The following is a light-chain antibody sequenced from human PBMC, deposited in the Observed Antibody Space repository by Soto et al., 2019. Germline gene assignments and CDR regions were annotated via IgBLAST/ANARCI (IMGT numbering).Light chain of an antibody. Sequence: EIVMTQSPATLSVSPGERATLSCRASQSVSSKLAWYQQKPGQGPRLLIYGASSRATGIPARFSGSGSGTELPLTISTLQSEDFAVYYCQHYSTWLWTLGQGTKVEIK. J-gene: IGKJ1*01. V-gene: IGKV3-15*01. CDR3: QHYSTWLWT. CDR1: QSVSSK. CDR2: GAS.